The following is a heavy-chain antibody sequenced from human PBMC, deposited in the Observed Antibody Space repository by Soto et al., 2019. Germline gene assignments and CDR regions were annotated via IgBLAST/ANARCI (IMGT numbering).Heavy chain of an antibody. CDR3: AKTEYFVVVVAAERSFDY. V-gene: IGHV3-23*01. Sequence: EVQLLESGGGLVQPGGSLRLSCAASGFTFSSYAMSWVRQAPGKGLEWVSAISGSGGSTYYADSVKGRFTISRDNSKNTLYLQMNSLRAEDTAVYYCAKTEYFVVVVAAERSFDYWGQGTLVTVSS. J-gene: IGHJ4*02. CDR2: ISGSGGST. CDR1: GFTFSSYA. D-gene: IGHD2-15*01.